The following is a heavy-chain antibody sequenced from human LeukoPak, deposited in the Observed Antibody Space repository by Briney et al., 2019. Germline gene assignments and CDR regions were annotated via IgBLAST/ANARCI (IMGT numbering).Heavy chain of an antibody. D-gene: IGHD5-18*01. CDR2: IFGNGGSP. Sequence: GGSLRLSCEASGFTFGSHAMYWVRQAPGKGLEWVAGIFGNGGSPHYADSVKGRFTISRDNSRNTVYLQINSLRAEDTAVYYCGKTTVGYSSGQKPAWPVDYWGQGTLVTVSS. CDR1: GFTFGSHA. CDR3: GKTTVGYSSGQKPAWPVDY. V-gene: IGHV3-23*01. J-gene: IGHJ4*02.